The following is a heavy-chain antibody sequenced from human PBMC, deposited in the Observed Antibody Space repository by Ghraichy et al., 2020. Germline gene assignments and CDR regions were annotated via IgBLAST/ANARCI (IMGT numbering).Heavy chain of an antibody. Sequence: SETLSLTCAVSGGSISSGGYSWSWIRQPPGKGLEWIGYIYHSGSTYYNPSLKSRVTISVDRSKNQFSLKLSSVTAADTAVYYCARVVVVAYFDYWGQGTLVTVSS. V-gene: IGHV4-30-2*01. CDR2: IYHSGST. J-gene: IGHJ4*02. CDR1: GGSISSGGYS. D-gene: IGHD2-15*01. CDR3: ARVVVVAYFDY.